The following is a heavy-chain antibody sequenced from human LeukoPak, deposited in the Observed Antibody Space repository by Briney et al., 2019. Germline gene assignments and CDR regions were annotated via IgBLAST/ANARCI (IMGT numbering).Heavy chain of an antibody. J-gene: IGHJ4*02. CDR3: ARDSLPSIVGATTPFDY. V-gene: IGHV3-23*01. CDR1: GFTFSNYA. CDR2: FSGSGGTT. Sequence: GGSLRLSCAASGFTFSNYAMTWVRQAPGKGLEWVSSFSGSGGTTYYADSVQGRFTISRDNAKNSLYLQMNSLRAEDTAVYYCARDSLPSIVGATTPFDYWGQGTLVTVSS. D-gene: IGHD1-26*01.